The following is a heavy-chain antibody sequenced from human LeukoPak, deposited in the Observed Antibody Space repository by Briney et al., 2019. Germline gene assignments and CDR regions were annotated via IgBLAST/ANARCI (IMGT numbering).Heavy chain of an antibody. CDR1: GGSISSFY. CDR3: ARGLLDAYSHPAAFDI. Sequence: SETLSLTCTASGGSISSFYWSWIRQPPGKGLEWVGYIYYSGSTNYNTSLKSRVTKSVDTSKTQFSLKLSSVTAADTAVYYGARGLLDAYSHPAAFDIWGHGTMVTVSS. J-gene: IGHJ3*02. V-gene: IGHV4-59*01. CDR2: IYYSGST. D-gene: IGHD5-24*01.